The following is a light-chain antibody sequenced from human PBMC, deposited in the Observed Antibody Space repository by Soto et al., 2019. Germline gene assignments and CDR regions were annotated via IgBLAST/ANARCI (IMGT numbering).Light chain of an antibody. V-gene: IGLV2-14*01. CDR2: EVT. CDR1: SRDVGHYNY. J-gene: IGLJ2*01. Sequence: QSALTQPASVSGSPGQSITISCTGTSRDVGHYNYVSWYQHHPGKAPKLMIYEVTDRPSGISHRFSGSKSGITASLIISGLQPEDEADYYCSSYTTSSTLVVFGGGTKLTVL. CDR3: SSYTTSSTLVV.